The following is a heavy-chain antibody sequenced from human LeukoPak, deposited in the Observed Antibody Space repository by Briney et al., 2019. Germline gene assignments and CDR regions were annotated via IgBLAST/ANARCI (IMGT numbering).Heavy chain of an antibody. Sequence: GESLKISCKGSGYSFTSYWIGWVRQLPGKGLEWMGIIYPGDSDTRYSPSFQGQVTISADKSISTAYLQWSSLKASDTAMYYCASPIAAAGGDYGMDVWGQGTTVTVSS. V-gene: IGHV5-51*01. CDR2: IYPGDSDT. D-gene: IGHD6-13*01. CDR3: ASPIAAAGGDYGMDV. J-gene: IGHJ6*02. CDR1: GYSFTSYW.